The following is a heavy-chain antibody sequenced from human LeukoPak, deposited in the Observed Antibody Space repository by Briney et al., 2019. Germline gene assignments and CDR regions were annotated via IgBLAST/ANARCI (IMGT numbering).Heavy chain of an antibody. Sequence: SETLSLTCDVSGFSISSGHYWAWIRQSPGKGLEWIGTVSYNGNTYYNSSLKSRLDVSVDTSRNHFSLSLSSLTAADTAVYPCARARVVHYNFRSGLRWYFDVWGRGTLVTVSS. J-gene: IGHJ2*01. CDR3: ARARVVHYNFRSGLRWYFDV. V-gene: IGHV4-38-2*01. D-gene: IGHD3-3*01. CDR1: GFSISSGHY. CDR2: VSYNGNT.